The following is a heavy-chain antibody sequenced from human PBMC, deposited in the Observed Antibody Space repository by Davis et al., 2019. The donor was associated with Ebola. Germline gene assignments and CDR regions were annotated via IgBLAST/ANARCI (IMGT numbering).Heavy chain of an antibody. CDR2: IIPILGIA. D-gene: IGHD3-10*01. J-gene: IGHJ4*02. CDR3: ASFGSFGELLGFDY. CDR1: GGTFSSYA. V-gene: IGHV1-69*10. Sequence: SVQVSCKASGGTFSSYAISWVRQAPGQGLEWMGGIIPILGIANYAQKFQGRVTITADESTSTAYMELSSLRSEDTAVYYCASFGSFGELLGFDYWGQGTLVTVSS.